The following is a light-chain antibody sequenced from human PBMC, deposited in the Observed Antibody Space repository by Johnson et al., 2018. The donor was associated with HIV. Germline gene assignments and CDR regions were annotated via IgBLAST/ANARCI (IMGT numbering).Light chain of an antibody. J-gene: IGLJ1*01. CDR1: SSNIGNNY. V-gene: IGLV1-51*02. Sequence: QSLLTQPPSVSAAPGQKVTISCSGSSSNIGNNYVSWYQQLPGTAPKLLIYENNKRPSGIPDRFSGSKSGTSATLGITGLQTGDEADYYCGTWDSSLSTYVVGTGTQVTVL. CDR2: ENN. CDR3: GTWDSSLSTYV.